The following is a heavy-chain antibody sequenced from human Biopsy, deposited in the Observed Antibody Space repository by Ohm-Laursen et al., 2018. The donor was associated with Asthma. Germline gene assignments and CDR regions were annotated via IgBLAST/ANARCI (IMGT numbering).Heavy chain of an antibody. CDR3: ASGGIAVAGPSHYYYYYGMDV. V-gene: IGHV4-59*01. CDR1: GGSISSYY. J-gene: IGHJ6*02. CDR2: IYYSGST. Sequence: GTLSLTCTVSGGSISSYYWSWIRQPPGKGLEWIGYIYYSGSTNYNPSLKSRVTISVDTSKNQFSLKLSSVTAADTAVYYCASGGIAVAGPSHYYYYYGMDVWDQGTTVTVSS. D-gene: IGHD6-19*01.